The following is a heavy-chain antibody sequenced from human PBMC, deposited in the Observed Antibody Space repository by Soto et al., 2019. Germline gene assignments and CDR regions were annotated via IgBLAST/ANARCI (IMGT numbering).Heavy chain of an antibody. Sequence: VASVKVSCKASGYTFTSYGISWVRQAPGQGLEWMGWISTNNGNTNYAQKLQGRVTMTTDTSTSTAYMQLRSLRSDDTAVYYCARSGWFGELLDYYGMDVWGQGTTVTVSS. CDR2: ISTNNGNT. CDR3: ARSGWFGELLDYYGMDV. V-gene: IGHV1-18*01. D-gene: IGHD3-10*01. J-gene: IGHJ6*02. CDR1: GYTFTSYG.